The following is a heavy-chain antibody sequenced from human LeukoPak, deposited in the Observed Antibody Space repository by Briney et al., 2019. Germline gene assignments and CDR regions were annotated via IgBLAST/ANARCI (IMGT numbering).Heavy chain of an antibody. J-gene: IGHJ6*02. Sequence: SETLSLTCTVSGGSISSSSYYWGWIRQPPGKGLEWIGSMYYSGSTYYNPSLKSRVTISVDTSKNQFSLKLSSVTAADTAVYYCARHRRTVVSPGYYYGMDVWGQGTTVTVSS. CDR2: MYYSGST. D-gene: IGHD4-23*01. V-gene: IGHV4-39*01. CDR3: ARHRRTVVSPGYYYGMDV. CDR1: GGSISSSSYY.